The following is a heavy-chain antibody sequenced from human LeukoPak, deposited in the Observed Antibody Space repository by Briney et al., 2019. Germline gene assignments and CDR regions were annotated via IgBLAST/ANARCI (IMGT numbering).Heavy chain of an antibody. V-gene: IGHV3-15*01. CDR3: TTCGGDCSFNY. D-gene: IGHD2-21*02. Sequence: GGSLRLSCAVSGFTVSSNYMSWVRQAPGKGLEWVARIKSKPAGETTTYAAPVKGRFTISRDDSRNTLYLQMNSLKTEDTAVYYCTTCGGDCSFNYWGQGTLVTVSS. CDR2: IKSKPAGETT. CDR1: GFTVSSNY. J-gene: IGHJ4*02.